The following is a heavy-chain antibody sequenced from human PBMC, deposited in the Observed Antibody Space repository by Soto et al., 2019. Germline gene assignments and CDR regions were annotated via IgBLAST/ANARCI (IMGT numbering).Heavy chain of an antibody. CDR1: GGTFSSYA. CDR3: ATSGYYGSGSYFDY. V-gene: IGHV1-69*06. D-gene: IGHD3-10*01. Sequence: QVPLVQSGAEVKKPGSSVKVSCKASGGTFSSYAISWVRQAPGQGLEWMGGIIPIFGTANYAQKFQGRVTITADKSTSTAYMELSSLRSEDTAVYYCATSGYYGSGSYFDYWGQGTLVTVSS. CDR2: IIPIFGTA. J-gene: IGHJ4*02.